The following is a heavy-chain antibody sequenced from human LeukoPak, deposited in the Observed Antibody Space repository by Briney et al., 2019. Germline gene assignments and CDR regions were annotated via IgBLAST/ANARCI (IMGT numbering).Heavy chain of an antibody. V-gene: IGHV4-4*07. D-gene: IGHD6-13*01. CDR2: IYTSGST. CDR3: ARDVLPSSSSWYQGYYYYYYMDV. J-gene: IGHJ6*03. Sequence: SETLSLTCTVSGGSISSYYWSWIRQPAGKGLEWIGRIYTSGSTNYNPSLKSRVTMSVDTPKNQFSLKLSSVTAADTAVYYCARDVLPSSSSWYQGYYYYYYMDVWGKGTTVTISS. CDR1: GGSISSYY.